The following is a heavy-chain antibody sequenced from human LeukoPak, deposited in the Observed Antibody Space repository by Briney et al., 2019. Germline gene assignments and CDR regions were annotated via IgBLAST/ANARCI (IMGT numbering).Heavy chain of an antibody. D-gene: IGHD5/OR15-5a*01. CDR2: INSDGSST. V-gene: IGHV3-74*01. J-gene: IGHJ4*02. Sequence: PGGSLRLSCAASGFTFSSYWMHWVRQAPGKGLAWVSRINSDGSSTIYADSVKGRCTISRDNAKNTLYLQMNSLRAEDTAVYYCARAQVSGLYYFDSWGQGTLVTVSS. CDR1: GFTFSSYW. CDR3: ARAQVSGLYYFDS.